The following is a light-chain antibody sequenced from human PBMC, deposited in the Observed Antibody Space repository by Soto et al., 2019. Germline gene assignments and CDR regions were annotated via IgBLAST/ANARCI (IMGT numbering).Light chain of an antibody. CDR3: SSSADSTVL. CDR2: EVS. J-gene: IGLJ2*01. V-gene: IGLV2-8*01. CDR1: SSDAGGYNY. Sequence: QSALTQPPSASGSPGQSVTISCTGTSSDAGGYNYVSWYQQHPGKAPQLMIYEVSKRPSGVPDRFSGSKSGNTASLIVSGLKAEDEADYYCSSSADSTVLFGGGTKLTVL.